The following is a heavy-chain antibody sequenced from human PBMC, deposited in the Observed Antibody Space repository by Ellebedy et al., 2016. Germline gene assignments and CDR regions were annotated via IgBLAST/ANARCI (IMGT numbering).Heavy chain of an antibody. CDR1: GFTFSSYG. CDR3: ARKSSSYSYGHDAFDI. CDR2: ISYDGSNK. V-gene: IGHV3-30*03. J-gene: IGHJ3*02. Sequence: GESLKISCAASGFTFSSYGMHWVRQAPGKGLEWVAVISYDGSNKYYADSVKGRFTISRDNSKNTLYLQMNSLRAEDTAVYYCARKSSSYSYGHDAFDIWGQGTMVTVSS. D-gene: IGHD5-18*01.